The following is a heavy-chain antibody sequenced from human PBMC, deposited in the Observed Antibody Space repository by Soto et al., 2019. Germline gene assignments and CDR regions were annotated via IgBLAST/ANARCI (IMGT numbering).Heavy chain of an antibody. V-gene: IGHV4-31*03. Sequence: SETLSLTCTVSGGSIRSGGYYWSWVRQNPRRGLEWIGNIYYSGNTYYNPSLKSRLTISVDTSKNQFSLNLSSVTAADTAVFYCARDRLMATAGTARHYFGLDVWGQGTTVTVSS. CDR2: IYYSGNT. CDR3: ARDRLMATAGTARHYFGLDV. D-gene: IGHD5-18*01. CDR1: GGSIRSGGYY. J-gene: IGHJ6*02.